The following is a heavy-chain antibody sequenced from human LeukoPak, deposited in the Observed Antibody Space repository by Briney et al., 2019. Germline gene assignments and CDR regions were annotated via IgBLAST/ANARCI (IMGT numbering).Heavy chain of an antibody. V-gene: IGHV3-21*01. Sequence: GGSLRLSCAASGFTFSSYSMNWVRQAPGKGLEWVSSISSSSSYIYYADSVKGRFTISRDNAKNSLYLQMNSLRAEDTAVYYCARGQAVAAQGYDYWGQGTLVTVSS. D-gene: IGHD6-19*01. CDR2: ISSSSSYI. CDR1: GFTFSSYS. J-gene: IGHJ4*02. CDR3: ARGQAVAAQGYDY.